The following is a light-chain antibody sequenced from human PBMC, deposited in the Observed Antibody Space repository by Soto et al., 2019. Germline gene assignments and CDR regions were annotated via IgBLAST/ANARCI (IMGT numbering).Light chain of an antibody. V-gene: IGLV2-14*03. CDR1: SSDVGGYNF. CDR3: SSYTTTTSLVV. J-gene: IGLJ2*01. CDR2: DVS. Sequence: QSALTQPASVSGSPGQSITISCSGTSSDVGGYNFVSWYQVHPGKAPRLILYDVSSRPSGASYRFSGSKSANTASLNISRLQAGDEADYYCSSYTTTTSLVVFGGGTKLTVL.